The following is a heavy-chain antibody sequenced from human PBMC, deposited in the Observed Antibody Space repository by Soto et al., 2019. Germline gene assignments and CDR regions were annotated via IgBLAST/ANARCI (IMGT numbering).Heavy chain of an antibody. CDR1: GFTFSSYW. CDR2: INSGGSST. Sequence: GGSLRLSCAASGFTFSSYWMHWVRQAPGKGLVWVSRINSGGSSTSYADSVKGRFTISRDNAKNTLYLQMNSLRAEDTAVYYCARDQLGYCSGGSCYQDGYYMDVWGKGTTVTVSS. D-gene: IGHD2-15*01. J-gene: IGHJ6*03. V-gene: IGHV3-74*01. CDR3: ARDQLGYCSGGSCYQDGYYMDV.